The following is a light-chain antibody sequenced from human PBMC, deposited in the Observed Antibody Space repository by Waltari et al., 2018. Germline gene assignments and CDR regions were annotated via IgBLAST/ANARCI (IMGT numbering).Light chain of an antibody. V-gene: IGLV2-14*03. CDR3: SSYPRTGTWL. CDR2: DVT. Sequence: QSALTQPASVSGSPGQSVTISCTGTSSDSFYYDFVHWYQQHPGKAPKLIIFDVTTRPSGVSNRFSGSKSGSTASLTISGLQAEDEADYFCSSYPRTGTWLFGGGTKLTVL. CDR1: SSDSFYYDF. J-gene: IGLJ3*02.